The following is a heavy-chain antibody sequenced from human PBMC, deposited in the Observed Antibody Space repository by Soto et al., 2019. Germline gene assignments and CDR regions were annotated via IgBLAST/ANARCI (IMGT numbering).Heavy chain of an antibody. Sequence: PGESLNISGKGSVYSFTSYWIGWVRQMPGKGLEWMGIIYPGDSDTRYSPSFQGQVTISADKSSSTDYLQWSSLKASDTAMYYCARLGGAAAKSYYGMDVWGQGTTVTVS. CDR3: ARLGGAAAKSYYGMDV. J-gene: IGHJ6*02. CDR1: VYSFTSYW. V-gene: IGHV5-51*01. D-gene: IGHD6-13*01. CDR2: IYPGDSDT.